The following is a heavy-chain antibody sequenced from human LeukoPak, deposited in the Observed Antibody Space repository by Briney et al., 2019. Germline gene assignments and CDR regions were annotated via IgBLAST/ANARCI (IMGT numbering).Heavy chain of an antibody. CDR3: ARGSPYYDSGYFDY. J-gene: IGHJ4*02. Sequence: PSETLSLTCTVSGGSISSSSYYWGWIRQPPGKGLEWIGSIYYSGSTYYNPSLKSRVTISVDTSKNQFSLKLSSVTAADTAVYYCARGSPYYDSGYFDYWGQGTLVTVSS. D-gene: IGHD3-10*01. CDR2: IYYSGST. V-gene: IGHV4-39*07. CDR1: GGSISSSSYY.